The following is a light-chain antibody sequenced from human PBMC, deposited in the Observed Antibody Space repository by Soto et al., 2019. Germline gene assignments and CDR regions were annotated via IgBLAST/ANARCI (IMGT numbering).Light chain of an antibody. Sequence: DIQMTQSPSTLSASVGDTVTITCRASQAIATWLAWYQQKPGTAPKLLIFKASTLQNDVPSRFSGSGSGTEFTLTISSLQPDDFATSYCQQYNSYSTTFGGGTKVEI. CDR1: QAIATW. J-gene: IGKJ4*01. CDR3: QQYNSYSTT. V-gene: IGKV1-5*03. CDR2: KAS.